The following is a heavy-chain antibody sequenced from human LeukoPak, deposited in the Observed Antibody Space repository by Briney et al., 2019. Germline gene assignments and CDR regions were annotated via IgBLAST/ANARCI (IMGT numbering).Heavy chain of an antibody. J-gene: IGHJ4*02. V-gene: IGHV3-21*01. CDR2: ISSSSSYI. CDR1: GFTFSSYS. Sequence: NPGGSLRLSCAASGFTFSSYSMNWVRQAPGKGLEWVSSISSSSSYIYYADSVKGRFTISRDNAKNSLYLQMNSLRAEDTAVYYCARGSGIVGASRRVENFDYWGQGTLVTVSS. CDR3: ARGSGIVGASRRVENFDY. D-gene: IGHD1-26*01.